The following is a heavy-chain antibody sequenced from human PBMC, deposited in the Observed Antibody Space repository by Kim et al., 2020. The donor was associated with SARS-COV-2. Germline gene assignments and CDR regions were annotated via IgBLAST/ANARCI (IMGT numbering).Heavy chain of an antibody. CDR3: ARGNYDSSGPTNFDY. J-gene: IGHJ4*02. D-gene: IGHD3-22*01. Sequence: PSLKSRITISMFTSKNQFSLSLSSVTAADTAVYYCARGNYDSSGPTNFDYWGQGTLVTVSS. V-gene: IGHV4-31*02.